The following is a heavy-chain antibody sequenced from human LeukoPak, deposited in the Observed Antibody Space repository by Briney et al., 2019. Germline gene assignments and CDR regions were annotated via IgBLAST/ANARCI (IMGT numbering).Heavy chain of an antibody. J-gene: IGHJ2*01. CDR2: IYYSGST. CDR3: ARCMTMIIVPHRVWYRDL. D-gene: IGHD3-22*01. CDR1: GGSISSYY. Sequence: SETLSLTCTVSGGSISSYYWSWIRQPLGKGLEWIGYIYYSGSTNYNRSFKSRVTISVDTSRNQFSLKLSSVTAADTAVYYCARCMTMIIVPHRVWYRDLWGRGTLATVSS. V-gene: IGHV4-59*01.